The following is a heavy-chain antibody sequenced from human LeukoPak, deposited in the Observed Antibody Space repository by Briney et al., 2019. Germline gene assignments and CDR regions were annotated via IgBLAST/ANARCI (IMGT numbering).Heavy chain of an antibody. J-gene: IGHJ4*02. CDR1: GGSISSYY. CDR2: IYYSGST. CDR3: AKGIESSGSYYTCFDY. Sequence: PSETLSLTCTVSGGSISSYYWSWIRQPPGKGLEWIGYIYYSGSTNYNPSLKSRVTISVDTSKNQFSLKLSSVTAADTAVYYCAKGIESSGSYYTCFDYWGQGSLVTVSS. D-gene: IGHD1-26*01. V-gene: IGHV4-59*08.